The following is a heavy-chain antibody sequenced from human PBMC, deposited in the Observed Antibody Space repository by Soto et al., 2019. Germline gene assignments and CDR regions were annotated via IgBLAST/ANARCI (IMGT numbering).Heavy chain of an antibody. CDR3: ARVANYYDSSGYYYRAFDI. CDR1: GYTFTSYA. Sequence: RASVKVSCKASGYTFTSYAMHWVRQAPGQRLEWMGWINAGNGNTKYSQKFQGRVTITRDTSASTAYMELSSLRSEDTAVYYCARVANYYDSSGYYYRAFDIWGQGTMVTVSS. J-gene: IGHJ3*02. CDR2: INAGNGNT. D-gene: IGHD3-22*01. V-gene: IGHV1-3*01.